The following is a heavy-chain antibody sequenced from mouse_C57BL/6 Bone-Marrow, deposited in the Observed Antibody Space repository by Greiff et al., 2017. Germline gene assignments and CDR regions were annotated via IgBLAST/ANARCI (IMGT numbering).Heavy chain of an antibody. J-gene: IGHJ2*01. Sequence: QVQLQQPGAELVKPGASVKLSCKASGYTFTSYWMHWVKQRPGQGLEWIGMIHPNSGSTNYNEKFKSKATLTVDKSSSTAYMQLSSLTSEDSAVYYCARIFTWDEFDYWGQGTTLTVSS. D-gene: IGHD4-1*01. V-gene: IGHV1-64*01. CDR3: ARIFTWDEFDY. CDR2: IHPNSGST. CDR1: GYTFTSYW.